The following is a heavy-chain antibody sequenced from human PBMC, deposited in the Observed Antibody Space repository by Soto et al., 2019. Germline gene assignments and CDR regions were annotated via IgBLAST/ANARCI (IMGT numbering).Heavy chain of an antibody. J-gene: IGHJ4*02. CDR3: AREGYCSGGSCYSAKLADY. Sequence: ETLSLTCTVSGGSISSSSYYWGWIRQPPGKGLEWIGSIYYSGSTYYNPSLKSRVTISVDTSKNQFSLKLSSVTAADTAVYYCAREGYCSGGSCYSAKLADYWGQGTLVTVSS. CDR1: GGSISSSSYY. CDR2: IYYSGST. V-gene: IGHV4-39*01. D-gene: IGHD2-15*01.